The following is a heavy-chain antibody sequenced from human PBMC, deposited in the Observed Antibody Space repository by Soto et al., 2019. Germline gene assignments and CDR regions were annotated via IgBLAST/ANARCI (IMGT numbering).Heavy chain of an antibody. J-gene: IGHJ4*02. CDR1: GGSFSGHY. V-gene: IGHV4-34*01. CDR3: ASSSSWYIYVY. D-gene: IGHD6-13*01. CDR2: INHSGST. Sequence: SSETLSLTCAVYGGSFSGHYWSWIRQPPGKGLEWIGEINHSGSTNYNPSLKSRVTISVDTSKNQFSLKLSSVTAADTAVYYCASSSSWYIYVYWGQGTLVTVSS.